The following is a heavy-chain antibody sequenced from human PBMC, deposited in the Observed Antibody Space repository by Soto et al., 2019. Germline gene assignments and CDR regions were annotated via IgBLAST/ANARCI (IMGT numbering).Heavy chain of an antibody. V-gene: IGHV4-59*01. CDR3: ARDLAFDSSGYFDY. D-gene: IGHD3-22*01. CDR2: IYYSGST. CDR1: GGSISSYY. Sequence: QVQLQESGPGLVKPSETLSLTCTVSGGSISSYYWSWIRQPPGKGLEWIGYIYYSGSTNYNPSLKSRVTISADTSKNQFSLKLSSVTAADTAVYYCARDLAFDSSGYFDYWGQGTLVTVSS. J-gene: IGHJ4*02.